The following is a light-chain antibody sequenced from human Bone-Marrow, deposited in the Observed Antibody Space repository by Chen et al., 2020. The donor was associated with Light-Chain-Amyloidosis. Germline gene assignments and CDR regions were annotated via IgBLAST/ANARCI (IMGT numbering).Light chain of an antibody. V-gene: IGLV1-40*01. J-gene: IGLJ2*01. Sequence: QSVLTQPPSMSEAPGHRVTISCTGSRSNLGAGYDVHWYQQLPGTSPKLLIYDSDIRPSGVPDRFSASTSGTSASLSIPVLQIADEADYYCRSYDSALLSLVFGGGTKLTV. CDR1: RSNLGAGYD. CDR3: RSYDSALLSLV. CDR2: DSD.